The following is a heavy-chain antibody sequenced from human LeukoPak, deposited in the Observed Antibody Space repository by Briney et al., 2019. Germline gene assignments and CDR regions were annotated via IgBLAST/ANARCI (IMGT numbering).Heavy chain of an antibody. CDR2: ISGSGGST. CDR3: AKGSWIQLWLFDY. Sequence: PGGSLRLSCAASGFTFSSYAMSWVRQAPGKGLEWVSAISGSGGSTYYADSVKGRFTISRDNSKNTLCLQMNSLRAEDTAVYYCAKGSWIQLWLFDYWGQGTLVTVSS. CDR1: GFTFSSYA. J-gene: IGHJ4*02. D-gene: IGHD5-18*01. V-gene: IGHV3-23*01.